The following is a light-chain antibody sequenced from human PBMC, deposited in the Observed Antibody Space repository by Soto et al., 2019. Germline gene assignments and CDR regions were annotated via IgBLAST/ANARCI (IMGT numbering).Light chain of an antibody. CDR2: AAS. V-gene: IGKV1-9*01. J-gene: IGKJ4*01. Sequence: DIQLTQSPSFLSASVGDRVTITCRASQGISSYLAWYQQKPGKAPKLLIYAASTLQSGVPSRFSGSGSGTEFTLTFSSLQPEDFATYFCQQLNSYPQTFGGGTKVEIK. CDR1: QGISSY. CDR3: QQLNSYPQT.